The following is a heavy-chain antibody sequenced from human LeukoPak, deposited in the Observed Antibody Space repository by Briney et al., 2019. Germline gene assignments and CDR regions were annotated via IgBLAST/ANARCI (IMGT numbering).Heavy chain of an antibody. CDR2: ISSNGGST. J-gene: IGHJ5*02. CDR1: GFTFSRYA. CDR3: VKAYYDFWSAYANWFDP. V-gene: IGHV3-64D*09. Sequence: QPGGSLRLSCSASGFTFSRYAMHWVRQAPGKGLEHVSVISSNGGSTYYANSVKGRFTISRDNSKNTLYLQMSSLRAEDTAVYYCVKAYYDFWSAYANWFDPWGQGTLVTVSS. D-gene: IGHD3-3*01.